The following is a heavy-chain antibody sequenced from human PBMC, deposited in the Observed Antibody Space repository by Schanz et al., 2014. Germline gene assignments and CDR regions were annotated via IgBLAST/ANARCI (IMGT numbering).Heavy chain of an antibody. Sequence: EVHLLESGGGLVEPGGSLRLSCATSGFSLDIFAVSWVRQAPGKGLEWVSAISGGGGTTYYADSVKGRFTISRDNAENTLFLQMNSLRAEDTAVYYCARPPHDSSGYYPFDYWGQGTLVTVSS. CDR3: ARPPHDSSGYYPFDY. D-gene: IGHD3-22*01. CDR1: GFSLDIFA. V-gene: IGHV3-23*01. J-gene: IGHJ4*02. CDR2: ISGGGGTT.